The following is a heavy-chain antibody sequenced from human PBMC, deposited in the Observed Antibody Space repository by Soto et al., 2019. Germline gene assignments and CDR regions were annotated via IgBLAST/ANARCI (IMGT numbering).Heavy chain of an antibody. CDR2: ISAYNGNT. D-gene: IGHD2-15*01. J-gene: IGHJ3*02. CDR1: GYIFSDYG. V-gene: IGHV1-18*01. CDR3: AREIGPVADILNDAFDI. Sequence: ASVKVSCKSSGYIFSDYGITWVRQAPGQGLEWMGWISAYNGNTDYAQKFQDRLTLATDTSTSTAYMELRSLRSDDTAVYYCAREIGPVADILNDAFDIWGQGTMVTVSS.